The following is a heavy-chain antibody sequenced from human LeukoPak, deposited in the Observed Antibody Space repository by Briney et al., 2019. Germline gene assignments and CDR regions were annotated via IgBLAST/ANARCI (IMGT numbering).Heavy chain of an antibody. CDR2: INHSGST. V-gene: IGHV4-34*01. J-gene: IGHJ6*02. Sequence: SETLSLTCAVYGGSFSGYYWSWIRQPPGKGLEWIGEINHSGSTNYNPSLKSRVTISVDTSKNQFSLKLSFVTAADTAVYYCARADIAAAGTNADYGMDVWGQGTTVTVSS. CDR1: GGSFSGYY. D-gene: IGHD6-13*01. CDR3: ARADIAAAGTNADYGMDV.